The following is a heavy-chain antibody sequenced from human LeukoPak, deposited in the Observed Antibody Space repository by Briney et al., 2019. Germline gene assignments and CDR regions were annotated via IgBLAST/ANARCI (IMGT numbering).Heavy chain of an antibody. D-gene: IGHD3-9*01. CDR3: ARGPHFDWLLQAFQDYYYYYYMDV. Sequence: PGASVKVSCKASGYTFTSYGISWVRQAPGQGLEWMGWISAYNGNTNYAQKLQGRVTMTTDTSTSTAYMELRSLRSDDTAVYYCARGPHFDWLLQAFQDYYYYYYMDVWGKGTTVTVSS. CDR2: ISAYNGNT. V-gene: IGHV1-18*01. CDR1: GYTFTSYG. J-gene: IGHJ6*03.